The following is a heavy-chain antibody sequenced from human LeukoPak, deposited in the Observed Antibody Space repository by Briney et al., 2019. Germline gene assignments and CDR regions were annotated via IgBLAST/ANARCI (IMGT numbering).Heavy chain of an antibody. D-gene: IGHD3-10*01. CDR1: GYTFTGYY. Sequence: GASVKVSCKASGYTFTGYYMHWVRQAPGQELGWMGRINPNSGGTKYAQKFQGWVTMTRDTSISTAYMELSRLRSDDTAVYHCARDPVVVVRGVIPSNWFDPWGQGTLVTVSS. CDR2: INPNSGGT. J-gene: IGHJ5*02. CDR3: ARDPVVVVRGVIPSNWFDP. V-gene: IGHV1-2*04.